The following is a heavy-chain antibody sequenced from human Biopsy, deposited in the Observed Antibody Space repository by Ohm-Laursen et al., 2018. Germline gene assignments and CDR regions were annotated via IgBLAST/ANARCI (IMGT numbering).Heavy chain of an antibody. CDR2: LNPVSGNS. CDR1: GYTFTSYD. J-gene: IGHJ5*02. CDR3: GRAVRNQLLTDP. Sequence: GASVKVSCKASGYTFTSYDITWVRQASGQGPEWIGGLNPVSGNSNFGQKFRGRVTVTSDTPISTAYMELSGLTSDDTATYYCGRAVRNQLLTDPWGQGTLVTVTS. V-gene: IGHV1-8*01. D-gene: IGHD1-7*01.